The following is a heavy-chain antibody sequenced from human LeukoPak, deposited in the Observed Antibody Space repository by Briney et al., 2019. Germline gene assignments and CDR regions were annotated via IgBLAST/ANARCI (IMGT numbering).Heavy chain of an antibody. CDR3: ALAPNSNWFDF. CDR1: GDSISSFY. J-gene: IGHJ5*01. CDR2: IDYSGSS. D-gene: IGHD2-8*01. V-gene: IGHV4-59*08. Sequence: SETLSLTCSVSGDSISSFYWNWIRQPPGKRLEWIGNIDYSGSSNYNPSLESRVTISIDTSRKQFFLKLDSVTAADTTVYYCALAPNSNWFDFWGQGTLVTVSS.